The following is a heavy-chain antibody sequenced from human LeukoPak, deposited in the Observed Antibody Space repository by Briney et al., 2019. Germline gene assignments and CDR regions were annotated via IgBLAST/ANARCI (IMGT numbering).Heavy chain of an antibody. CDR2: IYTSGST. D-gene: IGHD2-21*02. V-gene: IGHV4-61*02. CDR3: ARTYCGGDCYSSRGWFDT. Sequence: SETLSLTCTVSGGSISSGSYYWSWIRQPAGKGLEWIGRIYTSGSTNYNPSLKSRVTISVDTSKNQFSLKLSSVTAADTAVYYCARTYCGGDCYSSRGWFDTWGQGTLVTVSS. CDR1: GGSISSGSYY. J-gene: IGHJ5*02.